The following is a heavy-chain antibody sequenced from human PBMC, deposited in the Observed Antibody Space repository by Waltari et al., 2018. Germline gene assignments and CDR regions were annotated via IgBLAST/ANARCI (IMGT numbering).Heavy chain of an antibody. CDR1: GDSFSNYA. CDR2: IIPMCQTA. Sequence: QVQVVQSGAEVKMPGSSVRVSCKVSGDSFSNYALSWVRQAPGKGLEGVGGIIPMCQTANYGQRFQARVVISADDSTDTAYMELSSLRSEDTAVYYCARGTKFGDYGDFDYWGQGTLVTVSA. CDR3: ARGTKFGDYGDFDY. J-gene: IGHJ4*02. D-gene: IGHD4-17*01. V-gene: IGHV1-69*01.